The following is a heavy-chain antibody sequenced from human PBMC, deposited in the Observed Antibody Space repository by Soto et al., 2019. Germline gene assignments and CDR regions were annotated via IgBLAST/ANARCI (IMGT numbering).Heavy chain of an antibody. CDR1: GFTFSSYA. CDR3: VRPYQLLPEGYYYYGMDV. V-gene: IGHV3-64D*08. J-gene: IGHJ6*02. D-gene: IGHD2-2*01. CDR2: ISSNGGST. Sequence: SGGSLRLSCSASGFTFSSYAMHWVRQAPGKGLEYVSAISSNGGSTYYADSVKGRFTISRDNSKNTLYLQMSSLRAEDTAVYYCVRPYQLLPEGYYYYGMDVWGQGTTVTVSS.